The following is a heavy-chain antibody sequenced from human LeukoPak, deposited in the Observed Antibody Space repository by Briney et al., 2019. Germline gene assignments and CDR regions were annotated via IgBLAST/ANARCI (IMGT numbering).Heavy chain of an antibody. CDR3: ASFSHYYGSGSYYGYFDY. D-gene: IGHD3-10*01. J-gene: IGHJ4*02. CDR2: ISSSGSPI. V-gene: IGHV3-48*03. Sequence: GGSLRLSCAASGFTFSSSEMNWVRQAPGEGLEWVSYISSSGSPIYYADSVKGRFTISRDNAKNSLYLQMNSLRAEDTAVYYCASFSHYYGSGSYYGYFDYWGQGTLVTVSS. CDR1: GFTFSSSE.